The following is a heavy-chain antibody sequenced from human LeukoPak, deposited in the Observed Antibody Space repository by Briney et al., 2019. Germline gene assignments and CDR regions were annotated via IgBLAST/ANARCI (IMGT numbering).Heavy chain of an antibody. V-gene: IGHV3-30*18. Sequence: GGSLRLSCAAFRFTFSNYGMHWVRQAPGKGLEWVAVISYDGNNKYYADSVKGRFTISRDNSKNTLYLQMNSLRAEDTAIYYCGKELESYVVVVTAFDYWGQGTLVTVSS. CDR1: RFTFSNYG. CDR2: ISYDGNNK. J-gene: IGHJ4*02. CDR3: GKELESYVVVVTAFDY. D-gene: IGHD2-15*01.